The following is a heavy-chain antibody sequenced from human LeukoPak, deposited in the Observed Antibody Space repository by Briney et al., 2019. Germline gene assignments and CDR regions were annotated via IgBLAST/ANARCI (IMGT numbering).Heavy chain of an antibody. V-gene: IGHV1-46*01. Sequence: GASVKVSCKASGYTFTSYYMHWVRQAPGQGLEWMGIINPSGGSTSYAQKFQGRVTMTRDTSTSTVYMELSSLRSEDTAVYYCARVSVGAAAISYYYGMDVWGQGTTVTVSS. CDR3: ARVSVGAAAISYYYGMDV. CDR1: GYTFTSYY. J-gene: IGHJ6*02. D-gene: IGHD2-2*01. CDR2: INPSGGST.